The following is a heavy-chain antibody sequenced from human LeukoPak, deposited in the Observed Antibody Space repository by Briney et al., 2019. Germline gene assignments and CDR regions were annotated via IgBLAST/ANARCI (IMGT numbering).Heavy chain of an antibody. CDR2: ISGSGGTT. V-gene: IGHV3-23*01. J-gene: IGHJ4*02. D-gene: IGHD3-10*01. Sequence: GGSLRLSCAASGFTFSSYAMSWVRQAPGKGLEWVSTISGSGGTTYYADSVKGRFTIPRDNSKNTLYLQMNSLRAEDTAVYYCAKDRVVDYKATGSRIDDWGQGTLVTVSS. CDR1: GFTFSSYA. CDR3: AKDRVVDYKATGSRIDD.